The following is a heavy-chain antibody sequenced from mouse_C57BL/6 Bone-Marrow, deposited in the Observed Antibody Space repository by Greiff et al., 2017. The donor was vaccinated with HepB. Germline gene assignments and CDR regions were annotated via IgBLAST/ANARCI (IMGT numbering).Heavy chain of an antibody. CDR3: ARESAYYYGSI. J-gene: IGHJ3*01. CDR2: ISDGGSYT. CDR1: GFTFSSYA. Sequence: EVKVVESGGGLVKPGGSLKLSCAASGFTFSSYAMSWVRQTPEKRLEWVATISDGGSYTYYPDNVKGRFTISRDNAKNNLYLQMSHLKSEDTAMYYCARESAYYYGSIWGQGTLVTVSA. D-gene: IGHD1-1*01. V-gene: IGHV5-4*01.